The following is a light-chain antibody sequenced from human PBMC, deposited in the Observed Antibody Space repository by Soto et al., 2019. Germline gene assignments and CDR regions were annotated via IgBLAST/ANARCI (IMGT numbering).Light chain of an antibody. V-gene: IGKV3-20*01. CDR2: GAS. Sequence: EIVLTQSPGTLSLSPGERATLFCRASQSIATSQLAWYQQKPGQAPRLLIGASTRVTGIADRFSGSGSGTDFTLTISRLEAEDFAVYHCQQYGDSITFGGGTKVDIK. J-gene: IGKJ4*01. CDR1: QSIATSQ. CDR3: QQYGDSIT.